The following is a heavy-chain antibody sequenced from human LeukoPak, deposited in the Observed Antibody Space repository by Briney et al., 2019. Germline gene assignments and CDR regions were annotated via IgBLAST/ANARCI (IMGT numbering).Heavy chain of an antibody. CDR1: GFTFSSYW. CDR3: AREDHSNYEY. D-gene: IGHD4-11*01. CDR2: IKQDGSEK. Sequence: GGSLRLSCAASGFTFSSYWMSWVRQAPGKGLEGVGRIKQDGSEKHYVESVKGGVTISKDNAKNSLYLQMTSLRAEDTAVYYCAREDHSNYEYWGQGTLVTVSS. V-gene: IGHV3-7*03. J-gene: IGHJ4*02.